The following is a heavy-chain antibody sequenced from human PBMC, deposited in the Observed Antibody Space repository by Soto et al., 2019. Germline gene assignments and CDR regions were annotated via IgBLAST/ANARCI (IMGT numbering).Heavy chain of an antibody. CDR1: GYTFTGYY. V-gene: IGHV1-2*04. Sequence: ASVKVSCKASGYTFTGYYMHWVRQAPGQGLEWMGWINPNSGGTNYAQKFQGWVTMTRDTSISTAYMELSRLSSDDTAVDYCARVGPYASWRLLSGMDVLGQGTTVTVSS. CDR2: INPNSGGT. D-gene: IGHD3-10*01. J-gene: IGHJ6*02. CDR3: ARVGPYASWRLLSGMDV.